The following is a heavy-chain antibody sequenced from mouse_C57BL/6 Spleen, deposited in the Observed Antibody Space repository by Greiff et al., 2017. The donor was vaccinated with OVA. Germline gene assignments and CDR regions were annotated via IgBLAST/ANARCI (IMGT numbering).Heavy chain of an antibody. CDR1: GFNIKDYY. V-gene: IGHV14-2*01. D-gene: IGHD2-4*01. Sequence: EVMLVESGAELVKPGASVKLSCTASGFNIKDYYMHWVKQRTEQGLEWIGRIDPEDGETKYAPKFQGKATITADTSSNTAYLQLSSLESEDTAVYYCASGDYGFWFAYWGQVTLVTVSA. J-gene: IGHJ3*01. CDR2: IDPEDGET. CDR3: ASGDYGFWFAY.